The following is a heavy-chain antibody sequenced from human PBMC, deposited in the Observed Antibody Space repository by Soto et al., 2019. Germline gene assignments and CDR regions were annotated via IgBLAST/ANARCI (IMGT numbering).Heavy chain of an antibody. V-gene: IGHV1-18*01. D-gene: IGHD6-13*01. J-gene: IGHJ4*02. CDR2: ISAYNGNT. CDR1: GYTFTSYG. CDR3: ARNLRSSWYDVDLGY. Sequence: GASVKVSCKASGYTFTSYGISWVRQAPGQGLEWMGWISAYNGNTNYAQKLQGRVTMTTDTSTSTAYMELRSLRSDDTAVYYCARNLRSSWYDVDLGYWGQGTLVTVSS.